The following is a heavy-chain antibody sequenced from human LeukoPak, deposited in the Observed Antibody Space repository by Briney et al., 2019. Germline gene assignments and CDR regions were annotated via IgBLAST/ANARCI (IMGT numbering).Heavy chain of an antibody. J-gene: IGHJ4*02. CDR1: GFTFTSSA. CDR3: AADTLYYYDSSGYPNFDY. D-gene: IGHD3-22*01. Sequence: VASVKVSCKASGFTFTSSAVQWVRQARGHRLEWIGWIVVGSGNTNYAQKFQERVTITRDMSTSTAYMELSSLRSEDTAVYYCAADTLYYYDSSGYPNFDYWGQGTLVTVSS. V-gene: IGHV1-58*01. CDR2: IVVGSGNT.